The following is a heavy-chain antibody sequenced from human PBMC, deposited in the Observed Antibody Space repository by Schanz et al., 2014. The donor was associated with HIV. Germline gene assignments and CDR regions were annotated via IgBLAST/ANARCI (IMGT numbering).Heavy chain of an antibody. D-gene: IGHD1-20*01. CDR3: AKTSITLGMDV. Sequence: QVQLVESGGGVVQPGRSLRLSCAASGFIFSRYGMYWVRQAPGKGLEWVAVIWYDGRNKYYADSVKGRFTISRDNSRNKVDLQMNSLRAEDTAIYYCAKTSITLGMDVWGQGTTVTVSS. CDR1: GFIFSRYG. CDR2: IWYDGRNK. V-gene: IGHV3-33*06. J-gene: IGHJ6*02.